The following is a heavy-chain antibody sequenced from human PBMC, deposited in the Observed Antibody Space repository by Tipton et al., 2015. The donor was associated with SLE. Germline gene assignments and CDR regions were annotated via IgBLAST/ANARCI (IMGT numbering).Heavy chain of an antibody. Sequence: SLRLSCAASGFAVSSNYMSWVRQAPGKGLEWVSYISTGGTMIYYADSVKGRFTISRDNAKNSVYLQMNSLRAEDTAVYYCARGFCDDYGGSLDYWGQGTLVTVSS. D-gene: IGHD4-17*01. CDR3: ARGFCDDYGGSLDY. J-gene: IGHJ4*02. V-gene: IGHV3-11*04. CDR2: ISTGGTMI. CDR1: GFAVSSNY.